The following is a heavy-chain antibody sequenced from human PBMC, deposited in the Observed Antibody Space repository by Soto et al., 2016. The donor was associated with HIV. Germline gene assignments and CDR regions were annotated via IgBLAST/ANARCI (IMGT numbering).Heavy chain of an antibody. D-gene: IGHD4-17*01. Sequence: EVHLVESGGGLVQPGGSLTLSCATSGFTFSNYWMHWVRQTPGKGLVWVSRIYDDGSSTTYADPVKGRFTISRDNAKNTLYLQMNSLRAEDTAVYYCTRDRDRYGDYDYWGQGTLVTVSS. CDR1: GFTFSNYW. CDR2: IYDDGSST. J-gene: IGHJ4*02. V-gene: IGHV3-74*03. CDR3: TRDRDRYGDYDY.